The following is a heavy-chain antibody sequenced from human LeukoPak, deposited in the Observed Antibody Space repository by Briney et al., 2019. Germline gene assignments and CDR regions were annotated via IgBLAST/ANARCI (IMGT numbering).Heavy chain of an antibody. J-gene: IGHJ4*02. CDR2: ISPYNGNT. CDR3: ARGGSGRSLFLDY. V-gene: IGHV1-18*01. D-gene: IGHD2-15*01. Sequence: ASVKVSCKASGYTFSNYGVSWVRQAPGQGLEWMGWISPYNGNTNYAQILQGRVTMTTDTSTATAYMELRILRSDDTAVYYCARGGSGRSLFLDYWGQGTLVTVSS. CDR1: GYTFSNYG.